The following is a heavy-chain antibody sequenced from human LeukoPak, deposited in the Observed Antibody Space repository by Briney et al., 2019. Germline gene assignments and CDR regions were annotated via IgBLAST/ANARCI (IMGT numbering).Heavy chain of an antibody. CDR3: ARDRSSGWNFDY. CDR2: INPNSGGT. CDR1: GYTFTGYY. V-gene: IGHV1-2*06. D-gene: IGHD6-19*01. Sequence: ASVKVSCKASGYTFTGYYMHWVRQAPGQGLEWMGRINPNSGGTNYAQKFQGRVTMTRDTSISTAYMELSRLRSDDTAVYYCARDRSSGWNFDYWGQGTLVTVSS. J-gene: IGHJ4*02.